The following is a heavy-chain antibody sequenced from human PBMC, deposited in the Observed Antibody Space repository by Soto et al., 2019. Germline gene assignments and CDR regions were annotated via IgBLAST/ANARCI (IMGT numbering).Heavy chain of an antibody. V-gene: IGHV4-61*01. CDR3: ARSYCADDVSRNWFDP. J-gene: IGHJ5*02. CDR1: GGSISISTYY. D-gene: IGHD2-8*02. Sequence: PSETLSLTCTVSGGSISISTYYWSWIRQPPGKGLEWIGYISYSGRTNYSPSLKSRVTISVDTSKNQFSLKLISVTAADTAVYYCARSYCADDVSRNWFDPWGQGTLVTVSS. CDR2: ISYSGRT.